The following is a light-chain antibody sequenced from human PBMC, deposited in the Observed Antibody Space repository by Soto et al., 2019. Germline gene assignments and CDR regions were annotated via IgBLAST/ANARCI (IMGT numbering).Light chain of an antibody. CDR1: SSKIGSNT. CDR2: SNN. V-gene: IGLV1-44*01. CDR3: AAWDDSLNGVV. Sequence: QSVLTQPPSASGTPGQRVTISCSGSSSKIGSNTVNWYQQLPGTAPKLLIYSNNQRPSGVPDRFSGSKSGTSASLAISGLQSEDEADYYCAAWDDSLNGVVFGGGTKLTV. J-gene: IGLJ2*01.